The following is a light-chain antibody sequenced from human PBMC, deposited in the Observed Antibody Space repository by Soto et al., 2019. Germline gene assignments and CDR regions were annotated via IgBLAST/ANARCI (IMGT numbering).Light chain of an antibody. CDR1: QSVGSS. CDR3: QHYGDSSWT. CDR2: GIS. V-gene: IGKV3-15*01. Sequence: EIVMTQSPATLSVSPGERATLSCRASQSVGSSLAWYQQKPGQAPRLLIYGISTRATGLPGRFSGSGFGTEFTLTISSLQSEDLAVYFCQHYGDSSWTFGQGSRVEIK. J-gene: IGKJ1*01.